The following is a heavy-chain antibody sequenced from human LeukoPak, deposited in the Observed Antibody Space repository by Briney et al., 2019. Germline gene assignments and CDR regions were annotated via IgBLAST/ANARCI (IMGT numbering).Heavy chain of an antibody. CDR3: ARRPYSDTSGRLSDV. D-gene: IGHD3-22*01. V-gene: IGHV3-53*01. J-gene: IGHJ6*02. CDR1: GFTVSTNY. Sequence: HPGGSLRLSCAASGFTVSTNYMSWVRQAPGKGLEWVSVIYTDGNTYYAGSVKGRFTISRDNAKNSLYLQMNSLRDEDTAVYFCARRPYSDTSGRLSDVWGQGTTVTVSS. CDR2: IYTDGNT.